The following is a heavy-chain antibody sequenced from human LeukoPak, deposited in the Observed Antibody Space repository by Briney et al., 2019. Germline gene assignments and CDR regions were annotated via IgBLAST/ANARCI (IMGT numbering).Heavy chain of an antibody. CDR1: GFTFSSYG. J-gene: IGHJ3*02. Sequence: GGSLRLSCAASGFTFSSYGMHWVRQAPGKGLEWVAVISYDGSNKYYADSVKGRFTISRDNSKNTLYLQMNSLRAEDTAVYYCANLVTAIQSGAFDIWGQGTMVTVSS. D-gene: IGHD2-21*02. V-gene: IGHV3-30*18. CDR2: ISYDGSNK. CDR3: ANLVTAIQSGAFDI.